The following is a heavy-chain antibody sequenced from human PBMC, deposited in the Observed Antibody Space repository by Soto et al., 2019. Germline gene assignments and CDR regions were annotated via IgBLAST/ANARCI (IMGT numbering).Heavy chain of an antibody. CDR1: GDSISSMNW. V-gene: IGHV4-4*02. D-gene: IGHD3-10*01. Sequence: SETLSLTCAVSGDSISSMNWWSWVRQPPGKGLEWIGEIHHSGSTNYNPSLMSRVTISVDKSKNQFSLKLTSVTAADTAVYYCARYDYGSGDDYNIDYWGQGTMVTVSS. J-gene: IGHJ4*02. CDR2: IHHSGST. CDR3: ARYDYGSGDDYNIDY.